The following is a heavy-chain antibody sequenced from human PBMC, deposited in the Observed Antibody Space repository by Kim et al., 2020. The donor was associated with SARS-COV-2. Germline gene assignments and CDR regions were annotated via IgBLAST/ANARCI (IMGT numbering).Heavy chain of an antibody. J-gene: IGHJ3*01. D-gene: IGHD6-6*01. V-gene: IGHV1-69*13. CDR2: ISPNYGKA. Sequence: SVKVSCKASGDTFSSYAISWVRQAPGQGLEWMGGISPNYGKANYAQKFQGRVTITADESTSTAYMELSSLRSEDTAVYYCARDTRSIARRDAFDLWGQGTRVTVPS. CDR1: GDTFSSYA. CDR3: ARDTRSIARRDAFDL.